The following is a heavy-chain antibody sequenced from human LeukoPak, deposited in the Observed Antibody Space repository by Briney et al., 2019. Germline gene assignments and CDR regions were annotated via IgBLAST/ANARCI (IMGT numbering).Heavy chain of an antibody. CDR1: GYTFTGYY. V-gene: IGHV1-2*02. D-gene: IGHD5-24*01. Sequence: ASVKVSCKASGYTFTGYYMHWVRQAPGQGLEWMGWIKPNSGGTNYAQKFQGRVTMTRDTSISTAYMELSRLRSDDTAVYYCARVATIRKYYFDYWGQGTLVTVSS. J-gene: IGHJ4*02. CDR2: IKPNSGGT. CDR3: ARVATIRKYYFDY.